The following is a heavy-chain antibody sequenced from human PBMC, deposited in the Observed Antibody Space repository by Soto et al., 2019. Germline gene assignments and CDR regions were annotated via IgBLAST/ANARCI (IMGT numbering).Heavy chain of an antibody. J-gene: IGHJ4*02. D-gene: IGHD3-3*01. V-gene: IGHV4-4*02. Sequence: PSETLSLTCAVSGGSFSSSNWWSWVRQPPGEGLEWIGEIHHSGSTNYNPSLKSRVTISVDTSKNQFYLKLRCVTAADTAVYYCARVQGEGFWSGYYLWGQGTLVTVSS. CDR1: GGSFSSSNW. CDR2: IHHSGST. CDR3: ARVQGEGFWSGYYL.